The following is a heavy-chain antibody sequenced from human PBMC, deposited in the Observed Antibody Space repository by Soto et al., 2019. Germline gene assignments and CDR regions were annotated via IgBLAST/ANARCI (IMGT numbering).Heavy chain of an antibody. V-gene: IGHV1-69*04. CDR1: VGTFSSYT. Sequence: SVKVSCKASVGTFSSYTISWVRQAPGQGLEWMGRIIPILGIANYAQKFQGRVTITADKSTSTAYMELSSLRSEDTAVYYCARDKTKGYPFDYWGQGTLVTVSS. J-gene: IGHJ4*02. D-gene: IGHD6-13*01. CDR3: ARDKTKGYPFDY. CDR2: IIPILGIA.